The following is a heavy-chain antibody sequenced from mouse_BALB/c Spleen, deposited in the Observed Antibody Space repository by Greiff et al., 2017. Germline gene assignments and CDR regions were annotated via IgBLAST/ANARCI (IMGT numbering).Heavy chain of an antibody. J-gene: IGHJ3*01. V-gene: IGHV1S81*02. D-gene: IGHD4-1*01. CDR3: TRSGTGKFAY. Sequence: VQLQQPGAELVKPGASVKLSCKASGYTFTSYYMYWVKQRPGQGLEWIGGINPSNGGTNFNEKFKSKATLTVDKSSSTAYMQLSSLTSEDSAVYYCTRSGTGKFAYWGQGTLVTVSA. CDR2: INPSNGGT. CDR1: GYTFTSYY.